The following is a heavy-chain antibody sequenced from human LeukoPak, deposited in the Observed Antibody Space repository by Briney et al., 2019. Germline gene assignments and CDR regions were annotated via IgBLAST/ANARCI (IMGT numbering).Heavy chain of an antibody. Sequence: SETLSLTCAVYGGSFSAYYWSWIRQPPGKGLEWIGEVNHSGSVHYNPSLKRRVTISLDTPKDQFSLKLCSVTAADTAVYYCARQSGSSTWSFDYWGQGTLVTVSS. D-gene: IGHD6-13*01. CDR2: VNHSGSV. J-gene: IGHJ4*02. V-gene: IGHV4-34*01. CDR3: ARQSGSSTWSFDY. CDR1: GGSFSAYY.